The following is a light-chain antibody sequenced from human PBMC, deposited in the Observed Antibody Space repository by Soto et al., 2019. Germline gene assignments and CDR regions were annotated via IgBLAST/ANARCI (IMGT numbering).Light chain of an antibody. V-gene: IGLV2-14*03. CDR1: SSDGGAANY. Sequence: QSVLTQPPGVSGSPGQSVTVSCTGTSSDGGAANYVSWFQHHPGKDPKLMIYDVSNRPSGVSNRFSASKSGNTASLTISGLQAEDEADYYCSSYTSSSTFYVFGTGTTVTVL. CDR2: DVS. J-gene: IGLJ1*01. CDR3: SSYTSSSTFYV.